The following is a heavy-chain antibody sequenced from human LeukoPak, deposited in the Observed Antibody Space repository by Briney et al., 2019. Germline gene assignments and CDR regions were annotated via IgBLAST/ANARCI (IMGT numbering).Heavy chain of an antibody. D-gene: IGHD3-16*01. CDR2: INPNSGGT. V-gene: IGHV1-2*02. Sequence: ASVKVSCKASGYTFTGYYMHWVRQAPGQGLEWMGWINPNSGGTNYAQKFRGRVTMTRDTSISTAYMELSRLRSDDTAVYYCARVRARGMRWYFDLWGRGTLVTVSS. J-gene: IGHJ2*01. CDR1: GYTFTGYY. CDR3: ARVRARGMRWYFDL.